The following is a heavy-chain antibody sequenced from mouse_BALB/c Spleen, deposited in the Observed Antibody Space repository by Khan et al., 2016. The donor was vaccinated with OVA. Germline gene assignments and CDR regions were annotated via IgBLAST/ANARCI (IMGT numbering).Heavy chain of an antibody. CDR1: GFSLTSYG. CDR3: SRLEDI. Sequence: QVQLKQSGPGLVAPSQSLSITCTVSGFSLTSYGVHWVRQPPGKGLELLGVIWDDGSTNYNSALLSIMSIRKDNSKSQVFLKMNSLQTDDTSMYYCSRLEDIGGKGTTLTVSS. D-gene: IGHD1-3*01. J-gene: IGHJ2*01. V-gene: IGHV2-9*02. CDR2: IWDDGST.